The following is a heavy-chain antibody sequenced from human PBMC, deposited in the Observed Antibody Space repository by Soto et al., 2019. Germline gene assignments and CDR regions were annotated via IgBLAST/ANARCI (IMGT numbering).Heavy chain of an antibody. CDR2: IYYTGST. J-gene: IGHJ4*02. CDR1: GASISSGDYY. D-gene: IGHD3-22*01. Sequence: VQLQESGPGLVKPSQTLSLTCTVSGASISSGDYYWSWIRQPPGKGLEWIGYIYYTGSTYYNPSLNSRLTISVDTSKNQLSLKLTSLTAADTAVYYCARALDDSSGYYGGLGYWGQGTLVTVSS. CDR3: ARALDDSSGYYGGLGY. V-gene: IGHV4-30-4*01.